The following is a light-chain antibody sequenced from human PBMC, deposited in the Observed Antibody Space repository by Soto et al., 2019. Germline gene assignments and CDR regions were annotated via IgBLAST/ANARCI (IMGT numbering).Light chain of an antibody. CDR3: QQYGSSAWT. Sequence: EIVLTQSPGTLSLSPGERATLSCRASQSVSSSYLAWYQQKPGQAPRLLISGASSRATCIPDRFSGSGSGTDFTLTISRLGPEDFAVYYCQQYGSSAWTFGQGTKVEIK. CDR1: QSVSSSY. CDR2: GAS. J-gene: IGKJ1*01. V-gene: IGKV3-20*01.